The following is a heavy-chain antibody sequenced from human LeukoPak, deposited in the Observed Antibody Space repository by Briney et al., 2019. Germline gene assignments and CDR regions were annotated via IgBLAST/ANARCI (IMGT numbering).Heavy chain of an antibody. D-gene: IGHD3-3*01. CDR3: AKGGLIDDFWSGGWFDP. V-gene: IGHV3-23*01. Sequence: GGSLRLSCAASGFTFNSYALSWVRQAPGKGLEWVSAISDSGGSTYYADSVKGRFTISRDNSKNTLYLQMNSLRAEDTAVYYCAKGGLIDDFWSGGWFDPWGQGTLVTVSS. CDR2: ISDSGGST. CDR1: GFTFNSYA. J-gene: IGHJ5*02.